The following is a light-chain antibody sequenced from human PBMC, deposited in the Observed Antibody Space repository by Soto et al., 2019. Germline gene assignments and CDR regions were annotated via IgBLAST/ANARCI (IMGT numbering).Light chain of an antibody. J-gene: IGKJ3*01. CDR2: DAS. CDR1: QGISSA. CDR3: QQFNNYPFT. V-gene: IGKV1D-13*01. Sequence: AIQLTQSQSSLSASVGDRVTITCRASQGISSALAWYQQKPGKAPKLLLYDASSLESGVPSRFSGSGSGTDFTLTISSLQPEDFATYDCQQFNNYPFTFGPGTKVDFK.